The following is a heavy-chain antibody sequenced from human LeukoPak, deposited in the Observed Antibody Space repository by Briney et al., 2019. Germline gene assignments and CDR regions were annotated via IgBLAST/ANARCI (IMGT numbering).Heavy chain of an antibody. V-gene: IGHV3-9*01. Sequence: GRSLRLSCAASGFIFDDYAMHWVRQAPGEGLEWVSGISWNSGSIDYADSVKGRFTISRDNAKNSLYLQMNSLRAEDTAVYYCAELGITMIGGVWGKGTTVTISS. CDR2: ISWNSGSI. CDR3: AELGITMIGGV. J-gene: IGHJ6*04. D-gene: IGHD3-10*02. CDR1: GFIFDDYA.